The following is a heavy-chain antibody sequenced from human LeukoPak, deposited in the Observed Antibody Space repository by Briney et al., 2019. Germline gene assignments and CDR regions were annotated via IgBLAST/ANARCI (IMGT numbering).Heavy chain of an antibody. Sequence: SETLSLTCTVSGGSISSGSYYWSWIRQPAGKGLEWIGRIYTSGSTNYNPSLKSRVSISVDTSKNQFSLKLSSVTAADTAVYYCARDDSSGYRYGAFDIWGQGTMVTVSS. CDR1: GGSISSGSYY. CDR2: IYTSGST. J-gene: IGHJ3*02. D-gene: IGHD3-22*01. V-gene: IGHV4-61*02. CDR3: ARDDSSGYRYGAFDI.